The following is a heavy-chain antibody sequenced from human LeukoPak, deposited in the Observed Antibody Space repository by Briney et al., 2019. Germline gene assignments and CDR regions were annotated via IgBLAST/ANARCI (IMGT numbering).Heavy chain of an antibody. J-gene: IGHJ4*02. CDR2: IIPIFGTA. V-gene: IGHV1-69*13. CDR1: GGTFSSYA. Sequence: SVKVSCKASGGTFSSYAISWVRQAPGQGLEWMGGIIPIFGTANYAQKFQGRVTITADESTSTAYMELSSLRSEDTAVYYCARDVSGYSYGSGYFDYWGQGTLVTVSS. CDR3: ARDVSGYSYGSGYFDY. D-gene: IGHD5-18*01.